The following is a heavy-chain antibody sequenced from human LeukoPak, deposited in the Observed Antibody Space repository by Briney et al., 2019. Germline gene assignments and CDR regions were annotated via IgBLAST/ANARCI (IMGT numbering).Heavy chain of an antibody. CDR1: GYTFTSYD. CDR2: MNPNSGNT. J-gene: IGHJ1*01. V-gene: IGHV1-8*01. D-gene: IGHD6-13*01. CDR3: ARVPKYSSSWTAEYFQH. Sequence: GASVKVSCKXSGYTFTSYDINWVRQTTGQGLEWMGWMNPNSGNTGYAQKFQGRVTMTRNTSISTAYMELSSLRSEDTAVYYCARVPKYSSSWTAEYFQHWGQGTLVTVSS.